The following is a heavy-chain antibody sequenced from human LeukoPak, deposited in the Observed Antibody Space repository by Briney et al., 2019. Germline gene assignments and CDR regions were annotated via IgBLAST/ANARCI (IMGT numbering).Heavy chain of an antibody. CDR2: IYPGDSDT. CDR1: GYSFTSYW. CDR3: ARSGHCSSTSCFFDY. Sequence: GESLKISCKGSGYSFTSYWIGWVRQMPGKGLEWMGIIYPGDSDTRYSPSFQGQVTISADKSNSTAYLQWSSLKASDTAMHYCARSGHCSSTSCFFDYWGQGTLVTVSS. J-gene: IGHJ4*02. D-gene: IGHD2-2*01. V-gene: IGHV5-51*01.